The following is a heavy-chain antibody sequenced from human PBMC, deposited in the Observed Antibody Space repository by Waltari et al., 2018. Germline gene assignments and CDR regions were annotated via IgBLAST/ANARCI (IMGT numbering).Heavy chain of an antibody. CDR1: GFTFSSYE. Sequence: EVQLVESGGGLVQPGGSLRLSCAASGFTFSSYEMNWVRQAPGKGLVWVSYISSSGSTIYYADSVKGRFTISRDNAKNSLYLQMNSLRAEDTAVYYCARTGYSSSWYSYYYYYGMDVWGQGTTVTVSS. D-gene: IGHD6-13*01. CDR3: ARTGYSSSWYSYYYYYGMDV. V-gene: IGHV3-48*03. J-gene: IGHJ6*02. CDR2: ISSSGSTI.